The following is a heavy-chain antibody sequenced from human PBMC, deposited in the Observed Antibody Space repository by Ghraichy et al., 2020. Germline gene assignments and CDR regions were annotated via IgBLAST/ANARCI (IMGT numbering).Heavy chain of an antibody. CDR3: ASHSSDSRGYYGNWFDP. J-gene: IGHJ5*02. CDR1: GFSLSTSGMC. V-gene: IGHV2-70*11. CDR2: IDWDDNK. Sequence: SGPTLVKPTQTLTLTCTFSGFSLSTSGMCVSWIRQPPGKALEWLARIDWDDNKYYSPSLKTRLSISKDTSKNQVVLTLTNMDPVDTATYYCASHSSDSRGYYGNWFDPWGQGTLVTVSS. D-gene: IGHD3-22*01.